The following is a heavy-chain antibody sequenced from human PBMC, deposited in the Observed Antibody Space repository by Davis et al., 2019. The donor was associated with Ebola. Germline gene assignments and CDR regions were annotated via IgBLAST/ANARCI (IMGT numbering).Heavy chain of an antibody. V-gene: IGHV3-74*01. J-gene: IGHJ6*02. CDR2: INSDGSST. D-gene: IGHD3-10*01. CDR3: ARDNGAWFGELTLYYYYGMDV. Sequence: PGGSLRLSCAASGFTFSSYWMHWVRQAPGKGLVWVSRINSDGSSTSYADSVKGRFTISRDNAKNTLYLQMNSLRAEDTAVYYCARDNGAWFGELTLYYYYGMDVWGQGTTVTVSS. CDR1: GFTFSSYW.